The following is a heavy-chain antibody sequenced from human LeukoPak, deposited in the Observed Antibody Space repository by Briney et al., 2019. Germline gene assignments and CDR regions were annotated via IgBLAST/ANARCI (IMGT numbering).Heavy chain of an antibody. CDR2: IYHSGST. J-gene: IGHJ4*02. CDR3: ARVSGWLPYFDY. Sequence: SETLSLTCAVSGGSISSSNWWSWVRQPPGKGLEWIGEIYHSGSTNYNPSLKSRVTISVDRSKNQFSLKLSSVTAADTAVYYCARVSGWLPYFDYWGQGTLVTVSS. V-gene: IGHV4-4*02. D-gene: IGHD6-19*01. CDR1: GGSISSSNW.